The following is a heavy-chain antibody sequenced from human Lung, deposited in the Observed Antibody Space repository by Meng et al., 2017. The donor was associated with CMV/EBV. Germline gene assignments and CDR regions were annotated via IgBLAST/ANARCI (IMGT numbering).Heavy chain of an antibody. Sequence: CTVPRGPTNSGDYYWSWSRQSPGKGLEWIGYIYYSGDTDYNPSLRSRVTISMDTSKNQFSLELSSVTAADTAVYFCAIQSAPYYYGSGRHFPDXGQGXLVTVSS. V-gene: IGHV4-30-4*01. CDR1: RGPTNSGDYY. D-gene: IGHD3-10*01. CDR2: IYYSGDT. CDR3: AIQSAPYYYGSGRHFPD. J-gene: IGHJ4*02.